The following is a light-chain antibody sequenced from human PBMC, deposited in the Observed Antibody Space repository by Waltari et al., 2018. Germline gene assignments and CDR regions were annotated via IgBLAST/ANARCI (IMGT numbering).Light chain of an antibody. Sequence: LACSAGRSVGRYLAGVQRKPGQAPRLLIYDAANRATCIPARFSGSGSGTDFTLTISSLEPEDFAVYYCQQRSNWYTFGQGTKLEIK. CDR1: RSVGRY. CDR2: DAA. CDR3: QQRSNWYT. V-gene: IGKV3-11*01. J-gene: IGKJ2*01.